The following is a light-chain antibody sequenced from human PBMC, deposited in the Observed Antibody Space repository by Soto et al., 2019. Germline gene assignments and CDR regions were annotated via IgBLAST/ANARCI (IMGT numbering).Light chain of an antibody. J-gene: IGLJ1*01. CDR2: DVS. CDR3: DSYKSGSSYV. CDR1: SSDVGGYNY. Sequence: QSVLTPPTDVFGSPGQSITISCTGTSSDVGGYNYVSWYQQHPGKAPKLMIYDVSYRPSGVSDRFSGSKSGNTASLTISGLQSEDEADYYCDSYKSGSSYVFGTGTKVTVL. V-gene: IGLV2-14*01.